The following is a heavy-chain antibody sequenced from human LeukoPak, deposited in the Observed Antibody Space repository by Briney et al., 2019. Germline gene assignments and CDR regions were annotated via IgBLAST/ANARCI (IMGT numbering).Heavy chain of an antibody. V-gene: IGHV3-7*03. CDR1: GFTFSRYW. J-gene: IGHJ4*02. CDR2: IKQDGSEK. Sequence: PGGSLRLACAASGFTFSRYWMSWVRRAPGKGLEWVAHIKQDGSEKFYVDSVRGRFTISRDNAKNSLYLQMNSLRAEDTAEYYCVRDKLGECSSTTCSDFDYGGQGTLVTVSS. CDR3: VRDKLGECSSTTCSDFDY. D-gene: IGHD2/OR15-2a*01.